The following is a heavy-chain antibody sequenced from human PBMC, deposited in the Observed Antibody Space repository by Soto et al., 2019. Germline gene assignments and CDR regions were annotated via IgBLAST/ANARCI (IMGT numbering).Heavy chain of an antibody. V-gene: IGHV3-21*01. CDR2: ISSSSSYI. J-gene: IGHJ2*01. CDR3: ATPDRDWYFDL. CDR1: GFTFSTYS. Sequence: EVQLVESGGGLVKPGGSLRLSCAASGFTFSTYSMNWVRQAPGKGLEWVSSISSSSSYIYYADSVKGRFTISRDNAKNALYLQMNSLRAEDTAVYYCATPDRDWYFDLWGRGNLVTVSS.